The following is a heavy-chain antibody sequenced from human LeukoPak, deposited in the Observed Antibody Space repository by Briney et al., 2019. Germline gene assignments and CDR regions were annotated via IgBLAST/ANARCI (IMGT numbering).Heavy chain of an antibody. V-gene: IGHV1-2*02. CDR1: GYTFTGYY. CDR2: INPNSGGT. J-gene: IGHJ3*02. D-gene: IGHD1-26*01. CDR3: AREEWELRADAFDI. Sequence: ASVKVSCKASGYTFTGYYMHWVRQAPGQGLEWMGWINPNSGGTNYAQKFQGRVTMTRDTSISTAYMELSRLRSDDTAVYYCAREEWELRADAFDIWGQGTMVTVSS.